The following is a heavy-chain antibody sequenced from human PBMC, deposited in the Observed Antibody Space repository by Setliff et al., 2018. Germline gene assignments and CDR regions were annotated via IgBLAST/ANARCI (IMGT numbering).Heavy chain of an antibody. D-gene: IGHD3-22*01. J-gene: IGHJ4*02. CDR1: GGAVSGFY. CDR3: ARSRYYDSSGNNYGLDY. Sequence: SETLSLTCDIKGGAVSGFYWSWIRQTTGKDLEWIGEISHNGRVSSSPSLKSRVTISVDRAKNHFSLKLTSVTAADTAMYYCARSRYYDSSGNNYGLDYWGQGTLVTVSS. CDR2: ISHNGRV. V-gene: IGHV4-34*01.